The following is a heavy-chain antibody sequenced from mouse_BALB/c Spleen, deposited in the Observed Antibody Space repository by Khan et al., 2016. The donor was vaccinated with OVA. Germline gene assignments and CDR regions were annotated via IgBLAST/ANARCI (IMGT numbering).Heavy chain of an antibody. D-gene: IGHD2-14*01. CDR1: GDSITTGY. J-gene: IGHJ3*01. CDR3: ARATYRYAFVY. CDR2: IIYTGYT. Sequence: QLQESGPSLVKPSQTLSLTCSVTGDSITTGYWNWIRKFPENKLEYMGYIIYTGYTYYNPSLKSRISITRHTSNNQNYLQLNSVTDEDTATYYCARATYRYAFVYWGQGTLVTVSA. V-gene: IGHV3-8*02.